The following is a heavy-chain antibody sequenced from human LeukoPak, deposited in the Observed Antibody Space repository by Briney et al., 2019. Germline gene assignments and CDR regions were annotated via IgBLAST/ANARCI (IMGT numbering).Heavy chain of an antibody. D-gene: IGHD6-19*01. V-gene: IGHV4-59*01. J-gene: IGHJ4*02. CDR2: IYYSGST. CDR1: GGSISSYY. Sequence: SETLSLTCTASGGSISSYYWSWIRQPPGKGLEWIGYIYYSGSTNYNPSLKSRVTISVDTSKNQFSLKLSSVTAADTAVYYCARFVAGTGIYFDYWGQGTLVTVSS. CDR3: ARFVAGTGIYFDY.